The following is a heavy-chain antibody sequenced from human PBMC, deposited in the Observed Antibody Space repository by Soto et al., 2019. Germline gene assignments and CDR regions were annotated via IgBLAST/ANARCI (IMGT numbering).Heavy chain of an antibody. D-gene: IGHD3-10*01. CDR3: AGDAPLSPGTWLNLDY. CDR2: INSRSDSI. V-gene: IGHV3-48*01. Sequence: GGSLRLSCAASGFNFSTYDMNWVRQAPGKGLEWISYINSRSDSIDYADSVKGRFTITRDNAKNSVYLQMNSLRVEDTGVYYCAGDAPLSPGTWLNLDYWSQGTLVTVSS. J-gene: IGHJ4*02. CDR1: GFNFSTYD.